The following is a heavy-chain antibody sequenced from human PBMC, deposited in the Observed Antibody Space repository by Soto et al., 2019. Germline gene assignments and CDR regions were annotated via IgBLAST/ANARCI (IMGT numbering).Heavy chain of an antibody. CDR2: ISGSGGST. CDR3: AKVGVDDVDARWFDP. CDR1: GFTFSSNA. D-gene: IGHD3-16*01. J-gene: IGHJ5*02. Sequence: EVQLLESGGGLVQRGGSLRLSCAASGFTFSSNAMSWVRQAPGKGLEWVSAISGSGGSTSYADSVKGRFTISRDNSKNTLYLQMNSLRAEDTAVYYCAKVGVDDVDARWFDPWGQGTLVTAPS. V-gene: IGHV3-23*01.